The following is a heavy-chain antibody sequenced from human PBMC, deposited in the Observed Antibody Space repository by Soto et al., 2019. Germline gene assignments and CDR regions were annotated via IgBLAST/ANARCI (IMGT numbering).Heavy chain of an antibody. Sequence: QVQLVDSGGGLVRPGGSLRLSCAASGFTFSDYYMTWIRQAPGKGLEWVSYITGSSDYTNYADSVKGRFTISRDNVKNSLYLQMNSLRAEDTAVYYCAREYYYGMDVWGQGTTVTVSS. CDR1: GFTFSDYY. CDR3: AREYYYGMDV. V-gene: IGHV3-11*05. CDR2: ITGSSDYT. J-gene: IGHJ6*02.